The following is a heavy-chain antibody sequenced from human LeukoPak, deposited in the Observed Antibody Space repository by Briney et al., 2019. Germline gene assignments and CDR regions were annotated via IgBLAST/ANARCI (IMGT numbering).Heavy chain of an antibody. CDR2: NYYSGST. D-gene: IGHD1-1*01. CDR3: ARQGSGNCHYHGMDV. Sequence: SETLSLTCTVSGGSISSYYWSWIRQPPGKGLEWTGYNYYSGSTNYNPSLKSRVTISVDTSKNQFSLKLSSVSAADTAVYYCARQGSGNCHYHGMDVWGQGTTVTVSS. J-gene: IGHJ6*02. CDR1: GGSISSYY. V-gene: IGHV4-59*01.